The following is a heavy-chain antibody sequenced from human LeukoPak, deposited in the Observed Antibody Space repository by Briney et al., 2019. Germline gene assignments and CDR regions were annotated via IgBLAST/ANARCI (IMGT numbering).Heavy chain of an antibody. CDR2: LTDSGGTT. D-gene: IGHD2-15*01. J-gene: IGHJ4*02. CDR1: GFTFSSYA. V-gene: IGHV3-23*01. CDR3: AKQLGYCSDGSCYFPY. Sequence: PGGSLRLSCVASGFTFSSYAMGWVRQAPGKRPEWVSSLTDSGGTTYYVDSVKGRFTISRDNSKNTLYLHMNSLRAEDTAVYYCAKQLGYCSDGSCYFPYWGQGTLVTVSS.